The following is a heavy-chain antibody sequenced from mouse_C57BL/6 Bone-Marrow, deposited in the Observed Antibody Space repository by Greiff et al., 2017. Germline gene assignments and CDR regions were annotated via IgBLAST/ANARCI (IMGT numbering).Heavy chain of an antibody. CDR3: ARGHPFAY. J-gene: IGHJ3*01. Sequence: QVQLQQPGAELVRPGSSVKLSCKASGYTFTSYWMHWVKQRPIQGLEWIGNIDPSDSDTHYNQKFKDKATLTVDKYASTTYMQLNSLTSEDSAVYYCARGHPFAYWGQGTLVTVSA. V-gene: IGHV1-52*01. CDR2: IDPSDSDT. CDR1: GYTFTSYW.